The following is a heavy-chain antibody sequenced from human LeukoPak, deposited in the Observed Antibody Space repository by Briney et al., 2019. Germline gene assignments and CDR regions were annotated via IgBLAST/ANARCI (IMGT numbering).Heavy chain of an antibody. CDR2: ISGSGGST. V-gene: IGHV3-23*01. CDR3: AKRKSIAAAGPPIDY. CDR1: GFTFSSYA. D-gene: IGHD6-13*01. Sequence: WGSLRLSCAASGFTFSSYAMSWVRQAPGKGLEWVSAISGSGGSTYYADSVKGRFTISRDNSKNTLYLQMNSLRAEDTAVYYCAKRKSIAAAGPPIDYWGQGTLVTASS. J-gene: IGHJ4*02.